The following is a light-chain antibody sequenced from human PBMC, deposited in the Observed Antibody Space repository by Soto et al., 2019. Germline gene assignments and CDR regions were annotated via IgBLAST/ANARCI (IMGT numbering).Light chain of an antibody. V-gene: IGKV2-28*01. CDR2: LGS. CDR3: AQGLATRFP. J-gene: IGKJ4*01. Sequence: EIVLTQSPLSLPVTPGEPASISCRSSRNLLHSNGYYYLDWYLQKPGQSPQLLIYLGSNRASGVPDGFSGSGSGKNFTRTISRGEAEDVGVYFCAQGLATRFPFGGGPRWRSN. CDR1: RNLLHSNGYYY.